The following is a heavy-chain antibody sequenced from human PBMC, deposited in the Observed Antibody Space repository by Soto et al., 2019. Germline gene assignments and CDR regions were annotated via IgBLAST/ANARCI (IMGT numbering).Heavy chain of an antibody. J-gene: IGHJ4*02. V-gene: IGHV3-23*01. CDR1: GFTFSSYA. Sequence: PGGSLRLSCAASGFTFSSYAMSWVRQAPGKGLEWVSAISGSGGSTYYADSVKGRFTISRDNSKNTLYLQMNSLRVEDTAVYYCAKGGSSGYHYDKSDHWGQGTLVTVSS. CDR2: ISGSGGST. CDR3: AKGGSSGYHYDKSDH. D-gene: IGHD3-22*01.